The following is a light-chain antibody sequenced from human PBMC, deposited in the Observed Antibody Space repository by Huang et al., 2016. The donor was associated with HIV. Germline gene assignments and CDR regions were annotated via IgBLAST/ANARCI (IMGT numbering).Light chain of an antibody. CDR1: QRVSSY. CDR3: QQRSNWPPA. CDR2: DAS. Sequence: EIVLTQSPATLSLSPGERATLSCRASQRVSSYLAWYQQKPGQAPSLLIYDASNRATGIPARFSGSGSGTDFTLTISSLEPEDFAVYYCQQRSNWPPAFGQGTRLEIK. V-gene: IGKV3-11*01. J-gene: IGKJ5*01.